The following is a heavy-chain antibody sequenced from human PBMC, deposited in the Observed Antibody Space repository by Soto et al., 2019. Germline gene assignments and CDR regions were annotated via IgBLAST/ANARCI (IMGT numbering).Heavy chain of an antibody. Sequence: VQLVESGGGVVQPGRSLRLSCAASGFTFSSYAMHWVRQASGKGLEWVGRIRSKANSYATAYAASVKGRFTVSRDDSNNTAYLQLSSLKTEDTAVYYCTPEGAGFDYWGQGTLVTVSS. D-gene: IGHD1-26*01. CDR1: GFTFSSYA. CDR2: IRSKANSYAT. J-gene: IGHJ4*02. CDR3: TPEGAGFDY. V-gene: IGHV3-73*01.